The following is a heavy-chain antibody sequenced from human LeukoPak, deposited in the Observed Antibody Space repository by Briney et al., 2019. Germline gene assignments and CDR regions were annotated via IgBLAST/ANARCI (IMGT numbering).Heavy chain of an antibody. V-gene: IGHV3-23*01. D-gene: IGHD2-2*01. CDR3: ARGCSSTSCYGFDY. Sequence: PGGSLRLSCAASGFTFSSYAMSWVRQAPGKGLEWVSGITNGGGSTYCADSVKGRFTISRDNSKNTVYLQMNSLRAEDTAVYYCARGCSSTSCYGFDYWGQGTLVTVSS. CDR1: GFTFSSYA. J-gene: IGHJ4*02. CDR2: ITNGGGST.